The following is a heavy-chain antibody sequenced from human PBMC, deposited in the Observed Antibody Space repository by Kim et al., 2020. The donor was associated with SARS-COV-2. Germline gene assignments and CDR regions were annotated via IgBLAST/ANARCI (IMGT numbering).Heavy chain of an antibody. V-gene: IGHV7-4-1*02. CDR3: ARIYDSSGYQGFDY. J-gene: IGHJ4*02. D-gene: IGHD3-22*01. Sequence: QGLPGRFVFSLDTSGSTAYLQISSLKAEDTAVYYCARIYDSSGYQGFDYWGQGTLVTVSS.